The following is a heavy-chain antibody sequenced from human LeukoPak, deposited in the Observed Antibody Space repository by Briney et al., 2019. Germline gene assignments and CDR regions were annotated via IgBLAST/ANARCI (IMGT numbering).Heavy chain of an antibody. CDR3: AYSGPSGGLVGY. D-gene: IGHD1-26*01. CDR1: GGTFSSYA. V-gene: IGHV1-18*01. Sequence: ASVKVSCKASGGTFSSYAISWVRQAPGQGLEWMGWISAYNGNTNYAQKLQGRVTMTTDTSTSTAYMELRSLRSDDTAVYYCAYSGPSGGLVGYWGQGTLVTVSS. CDR2: ISAYNGNT. J-gene: IGHJ4*02.